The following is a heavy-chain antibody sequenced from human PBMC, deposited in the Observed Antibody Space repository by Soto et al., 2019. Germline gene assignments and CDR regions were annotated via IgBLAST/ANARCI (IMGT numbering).Heavy chain of an antibody. CDR2: ISGHNGNT. V-gene: IGHV1-18*04. Sequence: QVQLVQSAAEVRKPGASVKVSCKASGYSFTSYGITWVRHAPGQGPGWMGWISGHNGNTIHPQSLQRRVTMTTDTSRYTAYMELRSLRSEDTAVYYCARHRFNYYGYTVYYYVDYWGQGTLVTVSS. CDR3: ARHRFNYYGYTVYYYVDY. CDR1: GYSFTSYG. D-gene: IGHD3-10*01. J-gene: IGHJ4*02.